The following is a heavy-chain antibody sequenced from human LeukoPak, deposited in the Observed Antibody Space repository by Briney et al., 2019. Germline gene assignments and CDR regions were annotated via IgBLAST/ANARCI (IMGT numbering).Heavy chain of an antibody. CDR2: ISYDGSNK. CDR1: GFTFSSYA. CDR3: ARPTALGYNYGYDY. D-gene: IGHD5-18*01. J-gene: IGHJ4*02. V-gene: IGHV3-30-3*01. Sequence: PGGSLRLSCVASGFTFSSYAMHWVRQAPGKGLEWVALISYDGSNKYYADSVKGRFTISRDNSKNTLYLQMNSLRAEDTAVYYCARPTALGYNYGYDYWGQGTLVTVSS.